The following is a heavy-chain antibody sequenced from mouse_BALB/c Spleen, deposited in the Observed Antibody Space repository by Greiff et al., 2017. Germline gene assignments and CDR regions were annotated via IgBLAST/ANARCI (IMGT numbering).Heavy chain of an antibody. V-gene: IGHV1-54*01. D-gene: IGHD3-1*01. CDR2: INPGSGGT. CDR3: ARSGNYFDY. J-gene: IGHJ2*01. CDR1: GYAFTNYL. Sequence: QVQLQQSGAELVRPGTSVKVSCKASGYAFTNYLIEWVKQRPGQGLEWIGVINPGSGGTNYNEKFKGKATLTADKSSSTAYMQLSSLTSDDSAVYFCARSGNYFDYWGQGTTLTVSS.